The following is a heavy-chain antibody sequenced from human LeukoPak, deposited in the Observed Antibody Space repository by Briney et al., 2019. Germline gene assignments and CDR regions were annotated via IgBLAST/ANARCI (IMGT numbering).Heavy chain of an antibody. V-gene: IGHV1-18*01. Sequence: ASVKVSCKASGYTFTSYGISWVRQAPGQGLEWMGWISAYNGNTNYAQKLQGRVTMTTDTPTNTAYMELRSLRSDDTDVYYCARDASLTGYPDLDYWGQGTLVTVSS. CDR2: ISAYNGNT. CDR1: GYTFTSYG. J-gene: IGHJ4*02. CDR3: ARDASLTGYPDLDY. D-gene: IGHD3-9*01.